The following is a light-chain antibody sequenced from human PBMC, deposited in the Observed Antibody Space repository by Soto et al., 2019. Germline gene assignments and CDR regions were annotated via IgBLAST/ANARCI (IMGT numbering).Light chain of an antibody. CDR1: QSISSW. CDR3: QQYNSYSYT. Sequence: DIQMTQSPSTLSASVGDRVTITCRASQSISSWLAWYQQKPGKAPKLLIYDASSLESGVPSRFSGSGSGTEFTLTISSLQTDDFAPSYCQQYNSYSYTFGQGTKLEIK. V-gene: IGKV1-5*01. CDR2: DAS. J-gene: IGKJ2*01.